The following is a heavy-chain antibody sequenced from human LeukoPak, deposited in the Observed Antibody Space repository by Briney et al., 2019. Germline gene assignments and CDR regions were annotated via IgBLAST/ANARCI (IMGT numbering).Heavy chain of an antibody. J-gene: IGHJ4*02. CDR3: ARVSGSGSDFDY. D-gene: IGHD3-10*01. Sequence: GGSLRLSCAASGFTFSSYSMNWVRQAPGKGLEWVSSISSSSSYIYYADSVKGRFTISRDNAKNSLYLQMNSLRAEDTAVYYCARVSGSGSDFDYWGQRTLVTVSS. CDR2: ISSSSSYI. V-gene: IGHV3-21*01. CDR1: GFTFSSYS.